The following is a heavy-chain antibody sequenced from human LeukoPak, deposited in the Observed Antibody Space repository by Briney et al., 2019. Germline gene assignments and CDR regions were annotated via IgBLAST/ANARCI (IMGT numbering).Heavy chain of an antibody. J-gene: IGHJ6*03. V-gene: IGHV3-20*04. Sequence: GGSLRLSCAASGFTFDDYGMSWVRQVPGKGLEWVSGINWNGGRIGYADSVKGRFTISRDNSKNTLYLQMNSLRAEDTAVYYCARDSGSYPAYYYMDVWGKGTTVTISS. D-gene: IGHD1-26*01. CDR1: GFTFDDYG. CDR3: ARDSGSYPAYYYMDV. CDR2: INWNGGRI.